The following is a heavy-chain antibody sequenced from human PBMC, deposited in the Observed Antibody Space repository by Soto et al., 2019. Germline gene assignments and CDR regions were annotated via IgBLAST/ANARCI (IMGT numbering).Heavy chain of an antibody. J-gene: IGHJ3*02. CDR3: AKALKKLVTAFDI. Sequence: EVQLVESGGGLVQPGRSLRLSCAASGFTFDDYAMHWVRQAPGKGLEWVSGISWNSGSIGYADSVKGRFTISRDNAKNSLYLQMNSLRAGDTALYYCAKALKKLVTAFDIWGQGTMVTVSS. CDR2: ISWNSGSI. D-gene: IGHD1-1*01. V-gene: IGHV3-9*01. CDR1: GFTFDDYA.